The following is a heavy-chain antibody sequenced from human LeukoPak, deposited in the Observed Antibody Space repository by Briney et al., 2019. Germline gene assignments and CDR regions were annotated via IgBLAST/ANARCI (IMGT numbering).Heavy chain of an antibody. CDR1: GFTVSSNY. D-gene: IGHD2-15*01. V-gene: IGHV3-23*01. CDR3: AKQLGYCSDGSCYFPY. CDR2: ISNNGGYT. Sequence: PGGSLRLSCAASGFTVSSNYMSWVRQAPGKGLEWVSAISNNGGYTYYADSVQGRFTISRDNSKSTLCPQMNSLRAEDTAVYYCAKQLGYCSDGSCYFPYWGQGTLVTVSS. J-gene: IGHJ4*02.